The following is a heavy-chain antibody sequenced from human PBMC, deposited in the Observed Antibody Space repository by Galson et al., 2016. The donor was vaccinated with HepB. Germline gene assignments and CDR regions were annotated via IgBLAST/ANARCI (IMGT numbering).Heavy chain of an antibody. Sequence: SLRLSCAASGFIFTTYTMNWVRQAPGKGLEWVASVSGDPTDILYADSVKGRFTISRDNAKNSLYLQMNSLRAEDTALYFCARESGNFDAGYIYLDYWGQGTLVTASS. D-gene: IGHD4-23*01. CDR1: GFIFTTYT. V-gene: IGHV3-21*04. J-gene: IGHJ4*02. CDR2: VSGDPTDI. CDR3: ARESGNFDAGYIYLDY.